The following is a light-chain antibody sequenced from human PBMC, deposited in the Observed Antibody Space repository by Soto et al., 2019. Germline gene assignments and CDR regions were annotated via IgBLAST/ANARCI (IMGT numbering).Light chain of an antibody. CDR2: EVA. V-gene: IGLV2-14*01. J-gene: IGLJ1*01. CDR3: TSYRSATTPPYV. CDR1: SSDIGAYNF. Sequence: QSALTQPASVSGSPGQSITISCTGTSSDIGAYNFVSWYQHHPGKAPKLLIYEVAYRPSGISNRFSGSKSANTASLTISGLQAEDEADYFCTSYRSATTPPYVFGSGTQVTVL.